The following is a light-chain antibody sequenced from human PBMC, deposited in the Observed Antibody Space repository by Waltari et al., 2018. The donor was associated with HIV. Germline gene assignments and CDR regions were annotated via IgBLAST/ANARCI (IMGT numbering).Light chain of an antibody. V-gene: IGLV3-21*02. J-gene: IGLJ3*02. Sequence: SYVMTQSPSVSVAPGQTARITCGGYNIGSKTVHWYQQKPGKAPVLVVYDDSVRPPGIPERFSGSNSGNTATLTISRVGAGDEAGYYCQVWETIGDHRVFGGGTTLTVL. CDR3: QVWETIGDHRV. CDR2: DDS. CDR1: NIGSKT.